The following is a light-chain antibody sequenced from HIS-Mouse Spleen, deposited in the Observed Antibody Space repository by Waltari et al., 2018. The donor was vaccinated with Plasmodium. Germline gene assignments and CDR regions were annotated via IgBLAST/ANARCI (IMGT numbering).Light chain of an antibody. CDR1: QSVSSN. V-gene: IGKV3-15*01. J-gene: IGKJ1*01. Sequence: EIVMTQSPATLSVSPGERAPLSCRASQSVSSNLSWYQRKPGQAPRPLIYGASTRATGIPASFSGSGSGTEFTLTISSMQSEDFAVYYCQQYNNWPRGTFGQGTKVEIK. CDR3: QQYNNWPRGT. CDR2: GAS.